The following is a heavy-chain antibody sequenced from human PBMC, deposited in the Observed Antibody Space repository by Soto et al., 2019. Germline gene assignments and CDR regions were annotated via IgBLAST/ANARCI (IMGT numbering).Heavy chain of an antibody. Sequence: SETLSLTCTVPGDSTISSSYFLGWIRQPPGKGLEWIGSIYYSGSTYYNPSLKSRVTISVDRSKNQFSLKLSSVTAADTAVYYCARVPGPWGQGTLVTVS. J-gene: IGHJ5*02. CDR2: IYYSGST. CDR3: ARVPGP. V-gene: IGHV4-39*07. CDR1: GDSTISSSYF.